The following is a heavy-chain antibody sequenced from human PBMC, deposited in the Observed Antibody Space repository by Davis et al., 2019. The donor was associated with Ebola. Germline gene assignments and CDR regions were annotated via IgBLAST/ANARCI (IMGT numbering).Heavy chain of an antibody. J-gene: IGHJ4*02. Sequence: GESLKISCAASGFTFSDYYMSWIRQAPGKGLEWVSYISSSGSTIYYADSMKGRFTISRDNAKNSLYLQMNSLRAEDTAVYYCARVHVDTAMADWGQGTLVTVSS. CDR2: ISSSGSTI. D-gene: IGHD5-18*01. CDR1: GFTFSDYY. CDR3: ARVHVDTAMAD. V-gene: IGHV3-11*01.